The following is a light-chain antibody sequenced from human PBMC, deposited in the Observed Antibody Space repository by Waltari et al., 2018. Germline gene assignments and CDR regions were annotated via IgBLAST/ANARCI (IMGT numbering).Light chain of an antibody. Sequence: EIVLTQSPGTLSLSPGERATLSCRASQSVSRALAWYQQKPGQAPRLLIYAASTRATGVPDRFSGSGSGTDFSLTISSLDPEDFAVYYCQHYVNLPVTFGQGTKVEI. J-gene: IGKJ1*01. V-gene: IGKV3-20*01. CDR3: QHYVNLPVT. CDR2: AAS. CDR1: QSVSRA.